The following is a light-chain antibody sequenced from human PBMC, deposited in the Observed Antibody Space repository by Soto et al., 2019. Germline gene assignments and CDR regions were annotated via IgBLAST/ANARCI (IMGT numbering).Light chain of an antibody. CDR3: QKDNCYPET. J-gene: IGKJ1*01. V-gene: IGKV1-5*01. CDR1: HIISGW. Sequence: DIQMTQSPLTLSASVGDRVTITCRASHIISGWLAWYQQKAGKAPKLLIYDTSNLGSGVPPRFSGSGSGAEFSPTINRLQPDDSATYYWQKDNCYPETFGQGTTVEI. CDR2: DTS.